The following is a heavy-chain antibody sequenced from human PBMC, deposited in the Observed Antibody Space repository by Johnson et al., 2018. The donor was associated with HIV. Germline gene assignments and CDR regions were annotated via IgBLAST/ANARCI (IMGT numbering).Heavy chain of an antibody. CDR2: IWYVESHN. Sequence: QVQLVESGGGVVQPGRSLRVSCAASGFSFSTSGMYWVRQAPGKGLEWVAVIWYVESHNYYAASWKGRFTVSRDNSKNTLYLQMGSLRAEDMAVYYCARALSDYDSTRTDAFDLWGQGTMVTVSS. CDR1: GFSFSTSG. D-gene: IGHD3-22*01. J-gene: IGHJ3*01. CDR3: ARALSDYDSTRTDAFDL. V-gene: IGHV3-30*19.